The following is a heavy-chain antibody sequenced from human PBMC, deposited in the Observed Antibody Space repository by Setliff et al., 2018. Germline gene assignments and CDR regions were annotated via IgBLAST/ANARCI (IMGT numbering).Heavy chain of an antibody. J-gene: IGHJ6*02. CDR1: GYTFTSYD. CDR3: ARGPGGSGSYVFYYYYYGMDV. CDR2: MNPNNGNT. V-gene: IGHV1-8*01. D-gene: IGHD3-10*01. Sequence: GASVKVSCKASGYTFTSYDINWVRQATGQGLEWMGWMNPNNGNTGYAQKFQGRVTMTRNTSISTAYMELSSLRSEDTAVYYCARGPGGSGSYVFYYYYYGMDVWGQGTTVTVSS.